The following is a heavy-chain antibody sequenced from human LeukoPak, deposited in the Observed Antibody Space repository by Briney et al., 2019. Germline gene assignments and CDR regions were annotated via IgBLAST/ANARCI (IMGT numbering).Heavy chain of an antibody. CDR3: ARDLGSYSSGWYMGFDY. CDR2: ISSSSSYI. J-gene: IGHJ4*02. D-gene: IGHD6-19*01. CDR1: GFTFSSYS. Sequence: GGSLRLSCAASGFTFSSYSMNWVRQAPGKGLEWVSSISSSSSYIYYADSVKGRFTISRDNAKNSLYLQMNSLRAEDTAVYYCARDLGSYSSGWYMGFDYWGQGTLVTVSS. V-gene: IGHV3-21*01.